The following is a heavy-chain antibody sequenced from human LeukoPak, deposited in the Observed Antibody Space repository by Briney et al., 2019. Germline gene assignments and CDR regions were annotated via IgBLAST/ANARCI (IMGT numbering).Heavy chain of an antibody. J-gene: IGHJ4*02. CDR2: ISGSGGST. D-gene: IGHD6-19*01. CDR1: GFTVSSSY. Sequence: PGGSLRLSCAASGFTVSSSYMNWVRQAPGKGLEWVSAISGSGGSTYYADSVKGRFTISRDNSKSTLYLQMNSLRAEDTAVYYCAKGGGWSPAVLFDYWGQGTLVTVSS. CDR3: AKGGGWSPAVLFDY. V-gene: IGHV3-23*01.